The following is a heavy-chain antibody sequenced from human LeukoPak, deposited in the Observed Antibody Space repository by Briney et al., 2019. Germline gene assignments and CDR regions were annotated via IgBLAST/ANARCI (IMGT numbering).Heavy chain of an antibody. Sequence: ASVKVSCKVSGYTLTELSMHWVRQAPGKGLEWMGGFDPEDGETIYAQKFQGRVTMTEDTSTDTAYMELSSLRPEDTAVYYCAADITMVRGVITTLDYWGQGTLVTVSS. CDR1: GYTLTELS. D-gene: IGHD3-10*01. V-gene: IGHV1-24*01. J-gene: IGHJ4*02. CDR3: AADITMVRGVITTLDY. CDR2: FDPEDGET.